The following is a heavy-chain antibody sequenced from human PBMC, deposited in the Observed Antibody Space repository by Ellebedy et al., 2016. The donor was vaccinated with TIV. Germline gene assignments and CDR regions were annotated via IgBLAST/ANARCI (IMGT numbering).Heavy chain of an antibody. J-gene: IGHJ4*02. CDR3: RPGHYSDA. CDR1: GLSLSNSF. CDR2: LTADGRST. V-gene: IGHV3-23*01. Sequence: GGSLRLXXAVSGLSLSNSFMSWFRQAPGKGLEWVSTLTADGRSTYFADSVKGRFTISRDNSKNTVYLQMNSLRSEDTAVYYCRPGHYSDAWGQGTLVTVSS.